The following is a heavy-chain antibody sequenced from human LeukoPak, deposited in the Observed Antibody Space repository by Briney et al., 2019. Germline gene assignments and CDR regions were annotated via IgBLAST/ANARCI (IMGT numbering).Heavy chain of an antibody. J-gene: IGHJ4*02. CDR1: GGSISSGGYS. CDR2: IYYSGST. CDR3: ARVPYGDYALGY. V-gene: IGHV4-30-4*01. D-gene: IGHD4-17*01. Sequence: SQTLSLTCAVSGGSISSGGYSWSWIRQPPGKGLEWIGYIYYSGSTYYNPSRKTRVTISVDTSKNQFSLKLSSVTAADTAVYYCARVPYGDYALGYWGQGTLVTVSS.